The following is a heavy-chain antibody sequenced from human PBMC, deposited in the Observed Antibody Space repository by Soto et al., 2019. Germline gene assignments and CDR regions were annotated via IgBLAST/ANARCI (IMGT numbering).Heavy chain of an antibody. CDR3: TKVGGTSLPTIPVDY. V-gene: IGHV3-23*01. CDR2: ISGSGDNT. J-gene: IGHJ4*02. D-gene: IGHD2-2*02. CDR1: GFTFSSYA. Sequence: EVHLLESGGGLVQPGGSLRLSCAASGFTFSSYAMNWVRQPPGKGLEWVSTISGSGDNTYYADSVKGRFTISRDNSNNTLYLQMTSLRAEDTALYYCTKVGGTSLPTIPVDYWGQGTQVTVSS.